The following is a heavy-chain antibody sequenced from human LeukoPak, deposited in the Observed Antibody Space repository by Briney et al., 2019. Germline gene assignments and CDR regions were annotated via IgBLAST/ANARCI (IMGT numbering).Heavy chain of an antibody. CDR2: ISGSGGST. V-gene: IGHV3-23*01. CDR1: GFTFSSYA. Sequence: GGSLRLSCAASGFTFSSYAMSWVRQAPGKGLEWVSAISGSGGSTYYADSVKGRFTISRDNSKNTLYLQMNSLRAEDTAVYYCAKDSESPNRGPEAGWGQGTLVTVSS. CDR3: AKDSESPNRGPEAG. D-gene: IGHD3-10*01. J-gene: IGHJ4*02.